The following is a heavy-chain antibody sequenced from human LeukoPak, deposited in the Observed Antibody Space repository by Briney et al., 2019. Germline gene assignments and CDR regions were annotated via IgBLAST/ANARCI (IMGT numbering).Heavy chain of an antibody. Sequence: ASVKVSYKASGYTFTSYGISWVRQAPGQGLEWMGWINPNSGGTNYAQKFQGRVTMTRDTSISTAYMELSRLRSDDTAVYYCARDESTGIAVAHPGYWGQGTLVTVSS. D-gene: IGHD6-19*01. CDR3: ARDESTGIAVAHPGY. J-gene: IGHJ4*02. CDR1: GYTFTSYG. V-gene: IGHV1-2*02. CDR2: INPNSGGT.